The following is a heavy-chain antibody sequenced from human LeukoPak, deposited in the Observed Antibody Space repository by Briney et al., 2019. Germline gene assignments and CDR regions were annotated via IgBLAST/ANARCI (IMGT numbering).Heavy chain of an antibody. CDR3: ARGSGYDHGGSYNWFDP. D-gene: IGHD5-12*01. J-gene: IGHJ5*02. CDR2: MNPNSGNT. CDR1: GYTFTSYD. Sequence: ASVKVSCKASGYTFTSYDINWVRQATGRGLEWMGWMNPNSGNTGYAQKFQGRVTMTRNTSISTAYMELSSLRSEDTAVYYCARGSGYDHGGSYNWFDPWGQGTLVTVSS. V-gene: IGHV1-8*01.